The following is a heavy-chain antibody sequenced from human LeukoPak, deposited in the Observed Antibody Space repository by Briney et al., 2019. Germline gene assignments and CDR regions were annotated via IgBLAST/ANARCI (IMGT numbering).Heavy chain of an antibody. Sequence: PSETLSLTCTVSGGSISSYYWSWIRQPPGKGLEWIGYFYYTGSTNYNPSLKSRVTISVDTSKNQFSLKMRSVTAADTAVYYCARDYSTSLFDMWGQGTMVTVSS. CDR3: ARDYSTSLFDM. CDR1: GGSISSYY. D-gene: IGHD6-13*01. J-gene: IGHJ3*02. CDR2: FYYTGST. V-gene: IGHV4-59*01.